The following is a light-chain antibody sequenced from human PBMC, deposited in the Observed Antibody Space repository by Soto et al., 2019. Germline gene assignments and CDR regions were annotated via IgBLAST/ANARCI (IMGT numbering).Light chain of an antibody. CDR2: DAS. J-gene: IGKJ5*01. V-gene: IGKV3-11*01. CDR1: HSVSSY. CDR3: QQRSNWPGIT. Sequence: EIVLTQSPATLSFSQGERATLSCRAGHSVSSYLAWYQQKPGQAPRLLIYDASNRATGIPARFSGSGSGTDFTLTISSLEPEDFAVYYCQQRSNWPGITFGQGTRLEIK.